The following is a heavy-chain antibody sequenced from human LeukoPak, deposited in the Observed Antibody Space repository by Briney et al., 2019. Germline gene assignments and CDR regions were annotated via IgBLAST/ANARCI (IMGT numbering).Heavy chain of an antibody. CDR2: IYSGGST. CDR3: ARDPPHYGSGSYDGDY. V-gene: IGHV3-53*01. CDR1: GFTVSSNY. D-gene: IGHD3-10*01. Sequence: GGSLRLSCAASGFTVSSNYMSWVRQAPGKGLEWVSVIYSGGSTYYADSVKGRFTISRDNSKNTLYLQMNSLRAEDTAVYYCARDPPHYGSGSYDGDYWGQGTLVTVSS. J-gene: IGHJ4*02.